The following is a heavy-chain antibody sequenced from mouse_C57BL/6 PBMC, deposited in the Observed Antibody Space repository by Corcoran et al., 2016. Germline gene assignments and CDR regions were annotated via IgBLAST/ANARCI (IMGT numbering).Heavy chain of an antibody. Sequence: QVQLKQSGAELVRPGASVKLSCKASGYTFTDYYINWVKQRPGQGLEWIARIYPGSGNTYYNEKFKGKVTLTAEKSSSTAYMQLSSLTSEDSAVYFCASVNREGVAYWGQGTLVTVSA. CDR2: IYPGSGNT. J-gene: IGHJ3*01. CDR1: GYTFTDYY. CDR3: ASVNREGVAY. V-gene: IGHV1-76*01.